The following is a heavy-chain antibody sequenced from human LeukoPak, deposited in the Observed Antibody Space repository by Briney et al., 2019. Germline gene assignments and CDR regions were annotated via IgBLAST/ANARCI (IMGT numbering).Heavy chain of an antibody. CDR3: VKDGGRDPAAAYY. CDR1: GFTFDDYA. D-gene: IGHD6-13*01. CDR2: ILRNSGSI. Sequence: PGRSLSLSCAASGFTFDDYAMHWVRQAPGKGLEWVSGILRNSGSIGYADSVKGRFTISRDDANKSLYLQMNSLRAEDTALYYCVKDGGRDPAAAYYWGQGTLVSVSS. V-gene: IGHV3-9*01. J-gene: IGHJ4*02.